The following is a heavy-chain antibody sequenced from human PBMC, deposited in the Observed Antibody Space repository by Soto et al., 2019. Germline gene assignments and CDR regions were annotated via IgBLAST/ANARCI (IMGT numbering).Heavy chain of an antibody. CDR3: ASRDPGTSVDY. CDR1: GGAFTSNNW. D-gene: IGHD1-7*01. Sequence: PSETLSLTCAVSGGAFTSNNWWTWVRQPPGQGLEWIGEIYRTGSTNYNPSLKSRVTISLDKSENQFSLKVTSLTAADTAVYYCASRDPGTSVDYWGQGTLVTVSS. CDR2: IYRTGST. J-gene: IGHJ4*02. V-gene: IGHV4-4*02.